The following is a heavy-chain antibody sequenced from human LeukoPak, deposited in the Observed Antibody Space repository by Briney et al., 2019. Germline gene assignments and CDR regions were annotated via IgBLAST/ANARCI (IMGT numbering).Heavy chain of an antibody. CDR3: ARGATGRTDY. CDR2: INHSGST. J-gene: IGHJ4*02. V-gene: IGHV4-34*01. CDR1: GGFFSGYY. Sequence: SETLSLTCAVYGGFFSGYYWSWIRQPPGKGLEWIGEINHSGSTNYNPSLKSRVTISVDTSKNQFSLKLSSVTAADTAVDYCARGATGRTDYWGQGTLVTVSS.